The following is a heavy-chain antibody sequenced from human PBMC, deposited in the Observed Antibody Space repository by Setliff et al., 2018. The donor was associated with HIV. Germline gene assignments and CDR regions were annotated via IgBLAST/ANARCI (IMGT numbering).Heavy chain of an antibody. V-gene: IGHV3-7*03. D-gene: IGHD5-12*01. Sequence: GSLRLSCAGSGFIFRDHWMTWVRQAPGKGLEWVANINQDGSEKYYVDSVKGRFTISRDNAKNSLYLQMNSLRVEDTAVYYCARAWGYSGWNDLDYWGQGSLVTVSS. J-gene: IGHJ4*02. CDR3: ARAWGYSGWNDLDY. CDR2: INQDGSEK. CDR1: GFIFRDHW.